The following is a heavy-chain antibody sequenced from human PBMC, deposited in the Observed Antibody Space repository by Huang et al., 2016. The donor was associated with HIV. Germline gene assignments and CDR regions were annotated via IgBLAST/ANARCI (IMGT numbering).Heavy chain of an antibody. V-gene: IGHV3-30*03. CDR1: RFTFDNFA. CDR2: ISTDGRSK. CDR3: ARGITGTTFYYYNMDV. Sequence: LLVESGGGVVQPGRSLRLSCAASRFTFDNFAMHWVRQAPGKGLELMTVISTDGRSKYYADSVKGRFTVSRDNSKNTLFLQMNSLTTDDTAVYYCARGITGTTFYYYNMDVWGKGTTVIVSS. J-gene: IGHJ6*03. D-gene: IGHD1-20*01.